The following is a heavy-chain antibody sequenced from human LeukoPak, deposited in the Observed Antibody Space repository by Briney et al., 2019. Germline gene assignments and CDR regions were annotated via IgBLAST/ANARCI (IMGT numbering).Heavy chain of an antibody. J-gene: IGHJ5*02. CDR3: AKFKRFGGFDP. CDR2: IYHSGST. D-gene: IGHD3-10*01. Sequence: SETLSLTCTVSGYSISSGYYWGWIRQPPGKGLEWIGSIYHSGSTYYNPSLKSRVTISVDTSKNQFSLKLSSVTAADTAVYYCAKFKRFGGFDPWGQGTLVIVSS. CDR1: GYSISSGYY. V-gene: IGHV4-38-2*02.